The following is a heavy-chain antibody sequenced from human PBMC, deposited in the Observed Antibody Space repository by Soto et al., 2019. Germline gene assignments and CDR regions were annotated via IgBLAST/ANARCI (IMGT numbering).Heavy chain of an antibody. Sequence: ASVKVSCKASGGTFSSYAISWVRQAPGQGLEWMGGIIPIFGTANYAQKFQGRVTITADESTSTAYMELSSLRSEDTAVYYCARAYSARHYYYYYYGMDVWGQGTTVTVSS. J-gene: IGHJ6*02. CDR2: IIPIFGTA. D-gene: IGHD6-6*01. CDR1: GGTFSSYA. V-gene: IGHV1-69*13. CDR3: ARAYSARHYYYYYYGMDV.